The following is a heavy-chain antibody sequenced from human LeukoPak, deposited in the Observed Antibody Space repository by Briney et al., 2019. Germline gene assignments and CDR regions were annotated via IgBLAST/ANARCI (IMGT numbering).Heavy chain of an antibody. Sequence: PGRSLRLSCAASGFTFSSYGMHWVRQAPGKGLEWVAVIWYDGSNKYYADSVKGRFTISRDNSKNTLYLQMNSLRAEDTAVYYCAKSLDSSGYVFDYWGQGTLVTVSS. V-gene: IGHV3-33*06. D-gene: IGHD3-22*01. J-gene: IGHJ4*02. CDR1: GFTFSSYG. CDR3: AKSLDSSGYVFDY. CDR2: IWYDGSNK.